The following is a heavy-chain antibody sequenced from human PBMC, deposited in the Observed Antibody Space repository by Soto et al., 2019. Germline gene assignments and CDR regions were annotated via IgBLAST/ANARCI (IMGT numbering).Heavy chain of an antibody. D-gene: IGHD3-22*01. J-gene: IGHJ6*02. Sequence: VSVKVSWKASGYTFTGYYMHWVRQAPGQGLEWMGWIKPNSGGTNYAQKFQSRVSMTRDTSISTAYMELSRLRSDDTAVYYCARHLYDSSGYYYRQGGDYYFYGRDVWGQGTTVTVSS. CDR2: IKPNSGGT. CDR1: GYTFTGYY. CDR3: ARHLYDSSGYYYRQGGDYYFYGRDV. V-gene: IGHV1-2*02.